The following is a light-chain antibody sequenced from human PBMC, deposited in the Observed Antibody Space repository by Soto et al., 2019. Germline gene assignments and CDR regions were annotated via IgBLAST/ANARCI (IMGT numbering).Light chain of an antibody. J-gene: IGKJ2*01. CDR1: QSVSSTY. CDR2: GAS. V-gene: IGKV3-20*01. CDR3: QQCSASPFT. Sequence: ESVLTQSPGTLSLSPGERATLSCRASQSVSSTYLAWYQHKPGQAPRLLMYGASYRAAGVPDRFSGSGSGTDFTLSISRLEPEDFAVYYCQQCSASPFTFGQGTKLEI.